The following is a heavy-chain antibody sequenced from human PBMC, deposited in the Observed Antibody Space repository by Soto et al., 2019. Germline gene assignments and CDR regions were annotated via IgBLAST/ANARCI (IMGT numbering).Heavy chain of an antibody. V-gene: IGHV1-46*01. D-gene: IGHD5-12*01. Sequence: ASVKVSCKASGYTFTSYYMHWVRQAPGQGLEWMGIINPSGGSTSYAQKFQGRVTMTRNTSISTAYMELSSLRSEDTAVYYCARVFGGSGYDLSYYYYMDVWGKGTTVTVSS. CDR3: ARVFGGSGYDLSYYYYMDV. J-gene: IGHJ6*03. CDR1: GYTFTSYY. CDR2: INPSGGST.